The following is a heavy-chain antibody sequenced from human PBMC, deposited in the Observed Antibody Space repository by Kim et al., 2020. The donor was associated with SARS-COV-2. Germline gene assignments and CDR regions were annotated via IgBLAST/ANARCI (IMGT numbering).Heavy chain of an antibody. Sequence: GGSLRLSCAASGFTFSNAWMSWVRQAPGKGLEWVGRIKSKTDGGTTDYAAPVKGRFTISRDDSKNTLYLQMNSLKTEDTAVYYCTTGLSVWGSYRYPPHDYWGQGTLVTVSS. CDR3: TTGLSVWGSYRYPPHDY. D-gene: IGHD3-16*02. CDR2: IKSKTDGGTT. J-gene: IGHJ4*02. V-gene: IGHV3-15*01. CDR1: GFTFSNAW.